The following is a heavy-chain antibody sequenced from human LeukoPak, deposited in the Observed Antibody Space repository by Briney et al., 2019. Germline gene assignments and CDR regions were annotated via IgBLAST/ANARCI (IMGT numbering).Heavy chain of an antibody. V-gene: IGHV4-31*03. Sequence: PSQTLSLTCTVSGGSISSGVYYWSWIRQHPGKGLEWIGYIYYSGSTYYNPSLKSRVTISVDTSKNQFSLKLSSVTAADTAVYYCARAPYYYDSSGYSPPDYWGQGTLVTVSS. CDR1: GGSISSGVYY. CDR3: ARAPYYYDSSGYSPPDY. J-gene: IGHJ4*02. CDR2: IYYSGST. D-gene: IGHD3-22*01.